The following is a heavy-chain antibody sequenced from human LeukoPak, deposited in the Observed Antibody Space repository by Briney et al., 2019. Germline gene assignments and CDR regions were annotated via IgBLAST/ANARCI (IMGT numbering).Heavy chain of an antibody. CDR1: GYTFTSYG. J-gene: IGHJ5*02. V-gene: IGHV1-18*01. CDR3: ARGATRDNWFDP. CDR2: IIAYNGNT. Sequence: ASVQISCNASGYTFTSYGISWVRQAPGQGLEWMGWIIAYNGNTNYSQKLQGSVTMTTDTSTSTAYMELRSLRTDDTAVYYCARGATRDNWFDPWGQGTLVTVSS. D-gene: IGHD5-24*01.